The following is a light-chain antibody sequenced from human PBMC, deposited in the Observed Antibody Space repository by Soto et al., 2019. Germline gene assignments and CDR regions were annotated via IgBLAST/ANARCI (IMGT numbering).Light chain of an antibody. CDR1: RSFSSSY. J-gene: IGKJ2*01. Sequence: EIVLTQSPGTLALSPGERATLSCRASRSFSSSYLAWYQQMPGQAPRLLIYAASSRATGFPDRFSGSGSGRDFTLTIREREPEDSAVYYCKQYGSSPPYTLGQGTKLEIK. V-gene: IGKV3-20*01. CDR2: AAS. CDR3: KQYGSSPPYT.